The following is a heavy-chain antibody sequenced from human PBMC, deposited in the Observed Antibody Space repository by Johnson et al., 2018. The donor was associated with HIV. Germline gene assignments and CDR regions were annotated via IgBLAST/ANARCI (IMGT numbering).Heavy chain of an antibody. CDR2: INWNGGRT. CDR3: ARGGYCSGGRCYSIHAFDI. Sequence: VLLVESGGGVVRPGGSLRLSCAASGFTFDDYGMSWVRQAPGKGLEWVSGINWNGGRTGYADSVKGRFTISRDNAKNSLYLQMNSLRAEDTAMYYCARGGYCSGGRCYSIHAFDIWGQGTMVTVSS. CDR1: GFTFDDYG. D-gene: IGHD2-15*01. J-gene: IGHJ3*02. V-gene: IGHV3-20*04.